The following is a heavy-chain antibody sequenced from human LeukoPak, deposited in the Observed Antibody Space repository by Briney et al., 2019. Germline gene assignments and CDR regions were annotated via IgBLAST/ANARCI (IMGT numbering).Heavy chain of an antibody. CDR2: INHSGST. CDR3: ARGTVTYCFDY. Sequence: SETLSLTCTVSGGSISSYYWSWIRQPPGKGLEWIGEINHSGSTNYNPSLKSRVTISVDTSKNQFSLKLSSVTAADTAVYYCARGTVTYCFDYWGQGTLVTVSS. D-gene: IGHD4-17*01. J-gene: IGHJ4*02. V-gene: IGHV4-34*01. CDR1: GGSISSYY.